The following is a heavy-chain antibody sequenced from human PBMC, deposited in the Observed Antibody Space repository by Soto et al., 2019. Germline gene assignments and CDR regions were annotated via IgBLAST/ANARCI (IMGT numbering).Heavy chain of an antibody. D-gene: IGHD6-6*01. CDR2: IYPGDSDT. J-gene: IGHJ6*02. Sequence: GESLKSSCKGSGYSFTNYWIGWVRQMPGKGLEWMGIIYPGDSDTRYSPSFQGQVTISADKSISTAYLQWSSLKASDTAMYYCARRSIAARPLYYYYYGMDVWGQGTTVTV. CDR3: ARRSIAARPLYYYYYGMDV. CDR1: GYSFTNYW. V-gene: IGHV5-51*01.